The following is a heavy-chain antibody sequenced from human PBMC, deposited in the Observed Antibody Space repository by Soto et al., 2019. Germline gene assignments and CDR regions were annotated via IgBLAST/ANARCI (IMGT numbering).Heavy chain of an antibody. D-gene: IGHD3-9*01. CDR1: GYTFTSYS. Sequence: GAPVKVSRKASGYTFTSYSMHWVRQAPGQKLEGMGWINAGNGNTKYSQKFQGRVTITRDTSASTAYMELSSLRSEDTAVYYCARNLMDYDILTGYYMVYYFDYWGQGTLVTVSS. J-gene: IGHJ4*02. CDR3: ARNLMDYDILTGYYMVYYFDY. CDR2: INAGNGNT. V-gene: IGHV1-3*01.